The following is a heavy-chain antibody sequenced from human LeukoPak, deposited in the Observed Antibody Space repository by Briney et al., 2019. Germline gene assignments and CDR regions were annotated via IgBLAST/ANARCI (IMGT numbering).Heavy chain of an antibody. CDR3: ARSAGFGELLFDY. Sequence: SETLSLTCTVSGGSISSYYWSWIRQPPGKGLEWIGYIYYSGSTNYNPSLKSRVTISVDTSKNQFSLKLSSVTAADTAVYYCARSAGFGELLFDYWGQGTLVTVSS. CDR1: GGSISSYY. V-gene: IGHV4-59*01. D-gene: IGHD3-10*01. CDR2: IYYSGST. J-gene: IGHJ4*02.